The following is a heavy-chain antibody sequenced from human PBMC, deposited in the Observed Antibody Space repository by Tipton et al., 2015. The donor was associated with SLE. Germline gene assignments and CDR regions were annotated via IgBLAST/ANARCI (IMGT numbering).Heavy chain of an antibody. Sequence: SLRLSCAASGFTFSSYAMSWVRQAPGKGLEWVSAISGSGGSKYYADSVKGRFTISRDNSKNTLYLQMNSLRAEDMAVYYCAAPKYDFWSGYALFDSWGQGSLVTVSS. CDR1: GFTFSSYA. CDR3: AAPKYDFWSGYALFDS. D-gene: IGHD3-3*01. CDR2: ISGSGGSK. V-gene: IGHV3-23*01. J-gene: IGHJ4*02.